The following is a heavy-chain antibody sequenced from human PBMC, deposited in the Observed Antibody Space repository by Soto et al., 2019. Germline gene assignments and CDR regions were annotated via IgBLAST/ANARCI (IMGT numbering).Heavy chain of an antibody. CDR3: ARSRSGAVADSFDF. CDR2: ISRDGTNK. D-gene: IGHD3-10*01. CDR1: GFTFSRYA. Sequence: QVQVVESGGSVVQPGRSLRLSCAASGFTFSRYAIHWVRQAPGKGLEWVAVISRDGTNKYYVDSVKGRFTISRDNSRNTLYLQMNSLRHEDAAVYYCARSRSGAVADSFDFWGQGTLVTVSS. V-gene: IGHV3-30*04. J-gene: IGHJ4*02.